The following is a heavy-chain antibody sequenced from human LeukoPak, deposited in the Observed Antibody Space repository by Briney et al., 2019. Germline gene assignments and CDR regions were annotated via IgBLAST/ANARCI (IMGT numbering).Heavy chain of an antibody. CDR3: AKAGIAAAGIGPGDY. V-gene: IGHV3-33*06. D-gene: IGHD6-13*01. Sequence: PGGSLRLSCAASGFTFGSYGMHWVRQAPGKGLEWVAVIWYDGSNKYYADSVKGRFTISRDNSKNTLYLQMNSLRAEDTAVYYCAKAGIAAAGIGPGDYWGQGTLVTVSS. CDR2: IWYDGSNK. J-gene: IGHJ4*02. CDR1: GFTFGSYG.